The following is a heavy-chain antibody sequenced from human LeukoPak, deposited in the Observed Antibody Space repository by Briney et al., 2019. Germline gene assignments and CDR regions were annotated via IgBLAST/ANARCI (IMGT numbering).Heavy chain of an antibody. CDR1: GVSISSYY. D-gene: IGHD2-21*01. CDR2: IYYSGST. Sequence: SETLSLTCTVSGVSISSYYWSWIRQPPGKGLEWIGYIYYSGSTNYNPSLKSRVTISVDTSKNQFSLKLSSVTAADTTVYYCARMFWTYCGGDCYYWYFALWGGRSLVTVSS. J-gene: IGHJ2*01. V-gene: IGHV4-59*01. CDR3: ARMFWTYCGGDCYYWYFAL.